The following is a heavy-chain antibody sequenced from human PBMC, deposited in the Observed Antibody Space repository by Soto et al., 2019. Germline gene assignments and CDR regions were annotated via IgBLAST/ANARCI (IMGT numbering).Heavy chain of an antibody. Sequence: QVQLVQSGAEVKKPGASVKVSCKASGYTFTGYYMHWVRQAPGQGLEWMGWINPNSGGTNYAQKFQGRVTMTRDTSISTAYMELSRLRSDDTAVYYCARDPRGYSGYDGGRFFDYWGQGTLVTVSS. CDR1: GYTFTGYY. D-gene: IGHD5-12*01. J-gene: IGHJ4*02. CDR2: INPNSGGT. CDR3: ARDPRGYSGYDGGRFFDY. V-gene: IGHV1-2*02.